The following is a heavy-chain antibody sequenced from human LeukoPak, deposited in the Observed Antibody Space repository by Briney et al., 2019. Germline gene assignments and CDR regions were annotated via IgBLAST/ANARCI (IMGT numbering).Heavy chain of an antibody. D-gene: IGHD4-17*01. Sequence: PGGSLRLSCSASGFTFGNYWMHWVRQAPGKGLEWVANINQDGSKKYYVDSVKGRFTISRDNAKNSLYLQMNSLRVEDMAVYYCANSYGDYFPPDKVDYWGQGTLVTVSS. V-gene: IGHV3-7*03. J-gene: IGHJ4*02. CDR3: ANSYGDYFPPDKVDY. CDR1: GFTFGNYW. CDR2: INQDGSKK.